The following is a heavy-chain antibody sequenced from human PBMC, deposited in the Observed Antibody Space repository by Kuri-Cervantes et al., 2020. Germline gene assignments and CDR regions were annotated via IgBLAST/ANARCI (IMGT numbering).Heavy chain of an antibody. CDR2: IGTAGDT. D-gene: IGHD6-13*01. J-gene: IGHJ4*02. CDR3: ARDRSEAGTFDY. CDR1: GFTFSSYD. Sequence: GESLKISCAASGFTFSSYDMHWVRQATGKGLEWVSAIGTAGDTYYPGSVKGRFTISRENAKNSLYLQMNSLRAGDTAVYYCARDRSEAGTFDYWGQGTQVTVSS. V-gene: IGHV3-13*01.